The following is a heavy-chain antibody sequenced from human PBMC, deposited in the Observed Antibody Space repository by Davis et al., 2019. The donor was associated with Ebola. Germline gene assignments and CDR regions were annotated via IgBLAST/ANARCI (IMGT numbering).Heavy chain of an antibody. CDR3: TRDLKVYYYGMDV. CDR1: GFTFSNYG. V-gene: IGHV3-49*04. J-gene: IGHJ6*02. Sequence: GGSLRLSCAASGFTFSNYGMHWVRQAPGKGLEWVGFIRSNAYGGTTEYAASVKGRFTISRDDSKSIAYLQMNSLKTEDTAVYYCTRDLKVYYYGMDVWGQGTTVTVSS. CDR2: IRSNAYGGTT.